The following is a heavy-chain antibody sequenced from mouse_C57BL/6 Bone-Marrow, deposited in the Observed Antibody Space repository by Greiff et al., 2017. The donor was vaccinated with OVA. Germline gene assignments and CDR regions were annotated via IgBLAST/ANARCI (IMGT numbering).Heavy chain of an antibody. CDR1: GYTFTSYT. J-gene: IGHJ2*01. CDR3: ARGDGSS. V-gene: IGHV1-4*01. CDR2: INPSSGYT. Sequence: QVQLQQSGAELARPGASVKMSCKASGYTFTSYTMHLVKQRPGQGLEWIGYINPSSGYTKYNQKFKDKATLTADKSSSTAYMQLSSLTSEDSAVYYCARGDGSSWGQGTTLTVSS. D-gene: IGHD1-1*01.